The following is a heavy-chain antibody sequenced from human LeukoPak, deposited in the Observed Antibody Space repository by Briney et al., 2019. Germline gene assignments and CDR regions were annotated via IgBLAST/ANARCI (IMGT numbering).Heavy chain of an antibody. CDR1: GGSISGDY. CDR3: ARSASWSFLQAD. V-gene: IGHV4-59*08. D-gene: IGHD6-13*01. Sequence: SETLSLTCTVSGGSISGDYWSWIRQAPGKGLAWIGYIYYSGSTSYNPSLKSRVTISVDTSKNRFSLKLTSVTAADTAVYYCARSASWSFLQADWGQGTLVTVSS. J-gene: IGHJ4*02. CDR2: IYYSGST.